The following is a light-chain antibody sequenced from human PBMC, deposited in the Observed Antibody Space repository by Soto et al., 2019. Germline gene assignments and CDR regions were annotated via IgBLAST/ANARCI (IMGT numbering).Light chain of an antibody. Sequence: DIVLTQSPDSLAVSLGERATINCKSSQNLLYSSDNKNYLDWYQQKPGQPPKLLIYWASTRESGVPDRFSGSGSAKAVTLTISSLQAEDVAVYYCHQYYSAPQTFGQGTKVEVK. V-gene: IGKV4-1*01. CDR2: WAS. CDR3: HQYYSAPQT. J-gene: IGKJ1*01. CDR1: QNLLYSSDNKNY.